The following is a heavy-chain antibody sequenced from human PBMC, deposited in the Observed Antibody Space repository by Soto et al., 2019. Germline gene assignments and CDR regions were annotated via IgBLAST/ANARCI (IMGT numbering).Heavy chain of an antibody. J-gene: IGHJ4*02. CDR2: IYYSGST. CDR1: GGSISSGDYY. CDR3: AREAMVRGVIFGYYFDY. D-gene: IGHD3-10*01. Sequence: SETLSLTCTVSGGSISSGDYYWSWIRQPPGKGLEWIGYIYYSGSTYYNPSLKSRVTISVDTSKNQFSLKLSSVTAADTAVYYCAREAMVRGVIFGYYFDYWGQGTLVTVSS. V-gene: IGHV4-30-4*01.